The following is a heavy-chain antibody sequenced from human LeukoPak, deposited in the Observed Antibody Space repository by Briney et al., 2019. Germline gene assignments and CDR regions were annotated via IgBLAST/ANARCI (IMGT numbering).Heavy chain of an antibody. CDR2: MKDDGNEI. D-gene: IGHD1-26*01. V-gene: IGHV3-7*01. J-gene: IGHJ4*02. CDR3: ARNRATNDY. CDR1: GFTFKNYR. Sequence: GGSLRLSCTASGFTFKNYRMTWVRQAPGKGLEWVASMKDDGNEIQYVDSVKGRFTISRDNAKNSLYPQMNNLRAEDTAVYYCARNRATNDYWGQGTLVTVSS.